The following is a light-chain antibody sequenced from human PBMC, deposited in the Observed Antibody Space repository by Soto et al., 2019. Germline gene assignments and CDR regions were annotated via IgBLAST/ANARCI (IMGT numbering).Light chain of an antibody. V-gene: IGKV4-1*01. CDR3: QQYYADPLT. Sequence: DTVMTQTPDSLAVSLGERATINCKSSQSVLSSSNNKNFLAWFQQRPGQPPKFLIYWASTRESGVPDRFSGSGSGTDLTLTISSLQAEDVAVYYCQQYYADPLTFGGGTKVEIK. J-gene: IGKJ4*01. CDR1: QSVLSSSNNKNF. CDR2: WAS.